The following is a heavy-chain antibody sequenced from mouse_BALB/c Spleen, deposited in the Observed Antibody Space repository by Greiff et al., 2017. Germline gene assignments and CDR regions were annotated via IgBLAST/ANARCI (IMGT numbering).Heavy chain of an antibody. CDR2: IDPENGNT. V-gene: IGHV14-1*02. J-gene: IGHJ4*01. Sequence: EVQLQQSGAELVRPGALVKLSCKASGFNIKDYYMHWVKQRPEQGLEWIGWIDPENGNTIYDPKFQGKASITADTSSNTAYLQLSSLTSEDTAVYYCARAGHYGPYYYAMDYWGQGTSVTVSS. CDR3: ARAGHYGPYYYAMDY. D-gene: IGHD1-2*01. CDR1: GFNIKDYY.